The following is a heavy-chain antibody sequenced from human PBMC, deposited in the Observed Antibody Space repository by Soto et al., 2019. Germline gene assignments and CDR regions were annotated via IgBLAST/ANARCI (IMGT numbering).Heavy chain of an antibody. CDR3: ARAHRSGSYQYGGMDV. D-gene: IGHD1-26*01. CDR1: GGTFSSYA. J-gene: IGHJ6*02. V-gene: IGHV1-69*13. CDR2: IIPIFGTA. Sequence: SVKVSCKASGGTFSSYAISWVRQAPGQGLEWMGGIIPIFGTANYAQKFQGRVTITADESTSTAYMELSSLRSEDTAVYYCARAHRSGSYQYGGMDVWGQGTTFAVSS.